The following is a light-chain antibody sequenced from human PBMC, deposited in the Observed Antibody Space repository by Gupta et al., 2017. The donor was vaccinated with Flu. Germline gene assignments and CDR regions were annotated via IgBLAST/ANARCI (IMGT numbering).Light chain of an antibody. CDR3: SSYAGRVTWV. Sequence: QSAPTQPRSVSGSPGQSVTLSCTGSSNDVGGSNRVSWYQQRPGKAPKLLLYDVTERPSGVPDRFSGSKSGNTASLTISGLQADDEADYYCSSYAGRVTWVFGTGTTVTVL. J-gene: IGLJ1*01. V-gene: IGLV2-11*01. CDR2: DVT. CDR1: SNDVGGSNR.